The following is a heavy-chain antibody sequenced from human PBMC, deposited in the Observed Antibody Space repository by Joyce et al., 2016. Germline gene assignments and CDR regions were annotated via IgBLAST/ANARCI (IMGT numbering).Heavy chain of an antibody. V-gene: IGHV1-2*02. D-gene: IGHD5/OR15-5a*01. CDR1: GYTFIHHY. J-gene: IGHJ4*02. CDR3: ARIYRAVDF. Sequence: QVQLVQSGAEMKKPGASVKVSCKTSGYTFIHHYIHWMRQAPGQGLEWIGWINPTNGGTKYAQKFQDRVTMTSDTPISTAYMEMKSLRSDDAAVYYCARIYRAVDFWGQGTLVTVSS. CDR2: INPTNGGT.